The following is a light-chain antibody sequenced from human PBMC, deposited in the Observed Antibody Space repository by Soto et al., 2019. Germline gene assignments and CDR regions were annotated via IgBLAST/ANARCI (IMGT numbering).Light chain of an antibody. J-gene: IGLJ1*01. CDR3: SSYAGSHTSV. CDR2: EVT. Sequence: QSALTQPPSASGSPGQSVTISCTGTSSDVGGYNYVSWYQQHPGEAPKLLIYEVTKRPSGVPDRFSGSKSGNTASLIVSGLQAEDEAEYYCSSYAGSHTSVFGPGTKVTVL. V-gene: IGLV2-8*01. CDR1: SSDVGGYNY.